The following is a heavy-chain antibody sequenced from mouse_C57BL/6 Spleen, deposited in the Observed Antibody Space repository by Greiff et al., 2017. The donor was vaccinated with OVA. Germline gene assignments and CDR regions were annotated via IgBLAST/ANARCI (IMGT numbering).Heavy chain of an antibody. CDR2: LYPGDGDT. J-gene: IGHJ3*01. Sequence: QVQLQQSGPELVKPGASVKISCKASGYAFSSSWMNWVKQRPGKGLEWIGRLYPGDGDTNYNGKFKGKATLTADKSSSTAYMQLSSLTSEDSAVYFCARGYDGYYVSAYWGQGTLVTVSA. CDR1: GYAFSSSW. CDR3: ARGYDGYYVSAY. V-gene: IGHV1-82*01. D-gene: IGHD2-3*01.